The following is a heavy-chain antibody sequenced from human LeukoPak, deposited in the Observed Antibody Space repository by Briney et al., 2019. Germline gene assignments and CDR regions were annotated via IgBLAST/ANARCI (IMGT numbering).Heavy chain of an antibody. CDR1: GFTFSSYW. J-gene: IGHJ6*02. CDR3: AREGYYYDSSGYFHNVYYYGMDV. V-gene: IGHV3-7*01. CDR2: IKQDGSEK. Sequence: GGSLRLSCAASGFTFSSYWMSWVRQAPGKGLEWVANIKQDGSEKYYVDSVKGRFTISRDNAKNSLYLQMNSLRAEDTAVYYCAREGYYYDSSGYFHNVYYYGMDVWGQGTTVTVSS. D-gene: IGHD3-22*01.